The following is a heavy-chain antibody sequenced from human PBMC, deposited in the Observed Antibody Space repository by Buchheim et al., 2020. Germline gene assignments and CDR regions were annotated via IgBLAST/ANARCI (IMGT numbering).Heavy chain of an antibody. V-gene: IGHV1-46*01. CDR3: ASQTYYYDSSGYSFDP. J-gene: IGHJ5*02. Sequence: QVQLVQSGAEVKKPGASVKVSCKASGYTFTSYYMHWVRQAPGQGLEWMGIINPSGGSTSYAQKFQGRVTMTRDTSTSTVYMGLSSLRSEDTAVYYCASQTYYYDSSGYSFDPWGQGTL. CDR1: GYTFTSYY. D-gene: IGHD3-22*01. CDR2: INPSGGST.